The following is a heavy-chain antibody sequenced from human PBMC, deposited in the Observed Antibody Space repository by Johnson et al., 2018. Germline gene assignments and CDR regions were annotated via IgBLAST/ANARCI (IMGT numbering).Heavy chain of an antibody. CDR1: GFTFSSYG. CDR2: IWDDGSNE. Sequence: VQLLESGGGVVQPGRTMRLPCAASGFTFSSYGMHWVRQAPGKGLEWVAVIWDDGSNEYYADSVKGRSTLSRDNSKNTLYLQMNSTRDDDTAVYYCAKMGGDYVSYYYYYMDVWGKGTTVTVSS. D-gene: IGHD4-17*01. CDR3: AKMGGDYVSYYYYYMDV. V-gene: IGHV3-33*06. J-gene: IGHJ6*03.